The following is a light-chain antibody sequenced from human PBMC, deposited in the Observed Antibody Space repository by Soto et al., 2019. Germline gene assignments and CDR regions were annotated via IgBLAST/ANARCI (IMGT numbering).Light chain of an antibody. V-gene: IGKV1-5*01. CDR2: DAS. Sequence: DIQMTQSPSTLSASIGDRVIITCRARQSLNRWLAWYQQKPVKAPKLLIYDASSLESGVPSRFSGSGSGTEFTLTISSLQPDDFATYYCQQYSTYWTFGQGTKVDIK. J-gene: IGKJ1*01. CDR3: QQYSTYWT. CDR1: QSLNRW.